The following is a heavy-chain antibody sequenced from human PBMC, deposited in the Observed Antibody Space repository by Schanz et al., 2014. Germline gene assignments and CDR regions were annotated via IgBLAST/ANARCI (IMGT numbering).Heavy chain of an antibody. Sequence: VQLVESGGGLIKPGGSLRLSCLASGFTFSTTWMNWVRQAPGKGLEWVAVIRYDGRNKNFVESVKGRFTISRDNSNNTVYLQMNTLRAEDTAIYFCAKDAAYYDSVIFPDHWGQGTLVTVSS. CDR2: IRYDGRNK. CDR1: GFTFSTTW. J-gene: IGHJ4*02. D-gene: IGHD3-22*01. V-gene: IGHV3-30*02. CDR3: AKDAAYYDSVIFPDH.